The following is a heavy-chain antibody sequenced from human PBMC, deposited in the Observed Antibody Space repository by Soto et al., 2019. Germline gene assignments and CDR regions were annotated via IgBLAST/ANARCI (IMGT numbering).Heavy chain of an antibody. CDR2: IYHTGDT. J-gene: IGHJ4*02. D-gene: IGHD4-17*01. V-gene: IGHV3-23*01. CDR1: GFIIGTNG. Sequence: EVQLSESGGGLVKPGGSLRLSCAVTGFIIGTNGMDWVRQAPGKGLEWVSSIYHTGDTNYADSLKGRFTISRDNSKNTLYLQMNSLRDEDTALYYCAGHGGFSYLGQGTLVTVTS. CDR3: AGHGGFSY.